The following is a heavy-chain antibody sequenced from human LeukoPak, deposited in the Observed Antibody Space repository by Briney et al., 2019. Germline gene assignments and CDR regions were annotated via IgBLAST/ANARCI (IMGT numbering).Heavy chain of an antibody. J-gene: IGHJ4*02. D-gene: IGHD3-22*01. CDR2: ISAYNGNT. CDR1: GYTFTSYG. Sequence: VASVTVSFKASGYTFTSYGISWVRQAPGQGVEWVGWISAYNGNTNYAQKLQGRVTMTTDTSTSTAYMELRSLRSDDTAVYYCARAYYDSSGYYYEPYYFDYWGEGPLVTVSS. CDR3: ARAYYDSSGYYYEPYYFDY. V-gene: IGHV1-18*01.